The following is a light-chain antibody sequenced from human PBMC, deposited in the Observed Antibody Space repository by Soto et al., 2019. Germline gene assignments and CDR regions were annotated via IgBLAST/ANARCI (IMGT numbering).Light chain of an antibody. CDR2: EVT. Sequence: LTQPPSASGSPGQSVTISCTGTSSDVGGYDYVSWYQQRPGKAPKLLIHEVTKRPSGVPDRFSGSKSGNTASLTVSGLQAEDEADYYCSSYAGRTLYVFGTGTKVTV. CDR3: SSYAGRTLYV. V-gene: IGLV2-8*01. J-gene: IGLJ1*01. CDR1: SSDVGGYDY.